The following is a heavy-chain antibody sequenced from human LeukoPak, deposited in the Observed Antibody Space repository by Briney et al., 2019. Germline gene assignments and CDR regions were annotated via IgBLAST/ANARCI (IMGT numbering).Heavy chain of an antibody. V-gene: IGHV3-23*01. CDR2: ISGSGGST. Sequence: GGSLRLSCAASGFTFSSYAMSWVRQAQGKGLEWVSAISGSGGSTHYADSVKGRFTISRDNSKNTLYLQMNSLRAEDTAVYYCASGASIYGPFDYWGQGTLVTVSS. J-gene: IGHJ4*02. CDR1: GFTFSSYA. D-gene: IGHD2/OR15-2a*01. CDR3: ASGASIYGPFDY.